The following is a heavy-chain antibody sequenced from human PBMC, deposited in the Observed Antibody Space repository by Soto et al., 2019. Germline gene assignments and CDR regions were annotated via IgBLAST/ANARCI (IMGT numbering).Heavy chain of an antibody. CDR2: ISYSGST. D-gene: IGHD1-26*01. CDR1: GASVSSGNYY. Sequence: QVQLQESGPGLVKPSETLSLTCTVSGASVSSGNYYWSWIRQPPGKGPECIGYISYSGSTNYNPSLKSRVTISIATSKNQFSLKLSSVTAADTAVYYCARGSGSYYAYWGQGTLVTVSS. J-gene: IGHJ4*02. CDR3: ARGSGSYYAY. V-gene: IGHV4-61*01.